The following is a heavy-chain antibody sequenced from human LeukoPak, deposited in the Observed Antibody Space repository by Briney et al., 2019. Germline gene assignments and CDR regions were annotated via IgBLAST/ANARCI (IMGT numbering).Heavy chain of an antibody. Sequence: GGSLRLSCAASGFTFSSAWMSWVRQAPGKGLEWVGRIKSRTAGGTTDYAAPVKGRFIISRDDSKNTLFLQMNSLKTEDTAVYFCTTHRGITDLPLSGYWGQGTLVTVSS. CDR2: IKSRTAGGTT. V-gene: IGHV3-15*01. CDR3: TTHRGITDLPLSGY. CDR1: GFTFSSAW. D-gene: IGHD1-14*01. J-gene: IGHJ4*02.